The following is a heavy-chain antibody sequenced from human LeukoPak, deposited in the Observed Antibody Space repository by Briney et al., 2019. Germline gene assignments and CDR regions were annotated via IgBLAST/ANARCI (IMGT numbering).Heavy chain of an antibody. CDR1: GYTFTGYF. Sequence: GASVKVSCKASGYTFTGYFMYWVRQAPGQGLEWMGWINPNNGDTNYAQKFQGRVTMTRDTSISTAYMELSRLRSDDTAVYYCARDSDPVDGDYYYMDVWGEGTTVTVSS. J-gene: IGHJ6*03. CDR2: INPNNGDT. CDR3: ARDSDPVDGDYYYMDV. V-gene: IGHV1-2*02. D-gene: IGHD1-26*01.